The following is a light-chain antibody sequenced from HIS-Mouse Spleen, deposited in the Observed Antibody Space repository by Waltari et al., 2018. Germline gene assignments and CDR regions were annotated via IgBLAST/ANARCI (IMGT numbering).Light chain of an antibody. Sequence: EIVLTQSPGTLSLSPGERATLSCRASQSVSSSYLAWYQQKPGQAPRLLIYGASSRATGNPDRFSGSGSGTDFPLTISRLEPEDFAVYYCQQYGSSPTFGQGTKVEIK. CDR3: QQYGSSPT. J-gene: IGKJ1*01. CDR1: QSVSSSY. CDR2: GAS. V-gene: IGKV3-20*01.